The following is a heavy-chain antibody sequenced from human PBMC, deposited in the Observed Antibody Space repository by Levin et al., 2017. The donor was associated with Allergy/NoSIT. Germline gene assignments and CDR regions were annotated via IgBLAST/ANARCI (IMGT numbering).Heavy chain of an antibody. J-gene: IGHJ4*02. V-gene: IGHV3-23*01. CDR3: AKSFAYSSSASRPHDY. CDR2: ISGNGGST. D-gene: IGHD6-6*01. Sequence: PGESLKISCAASGFTFNNYAMNWARQAPGKGLGWVSVISGNGGSTSYADSVKGRFTISRDNSKNTLYLQMNSLRAEDTAVYYCAKSFAYSSSASRPHDYWGQGTLVTVSS. CDR1: GFTFNNYA.